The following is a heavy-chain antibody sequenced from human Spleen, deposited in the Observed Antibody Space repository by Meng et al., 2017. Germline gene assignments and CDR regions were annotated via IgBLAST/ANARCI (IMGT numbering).Heavy chain of an antibody. V-gene: IGHV1-18*01. D-gene: IGHD3-10*01. CDR2: LGAHPGDT. Sequence: QVQLVQSGAEMKKPGASMRVSCEASGYSFTTYDINWARQATGQGLEWMAWLGAHPGDTSHAPKFLGRVTVTADTATATAYMELRSLRSDDTAVYYCARGTPGRSYCDYWGLGTLVTVSS. J-gene: IGHJ4*02. CDR1: GYSFTTYD. CDR3: ARGTPGRSYCDY.